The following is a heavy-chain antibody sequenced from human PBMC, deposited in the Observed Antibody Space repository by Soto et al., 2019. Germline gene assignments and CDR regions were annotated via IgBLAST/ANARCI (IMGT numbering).Heavy chain of an antibody. J-gene: IGHJ6*02. CDR1: GFTFSSYW. Sequence: GGSLRLSCAASGFTFSSYWMHWVRQAPGKGLVWVSRINSDGSSTSYADSVKGRFTISGDNAKNTLYLQMNSLRAEDTAVYYCAKVHNWNQYYYGMDVWGQGTTVTVSS. CDR2: INSDGSST. CDR3: AKVHNWNQYYYGMDV. D-gene: IGHD1-20*01. V-gene: IGHV3-74*01.